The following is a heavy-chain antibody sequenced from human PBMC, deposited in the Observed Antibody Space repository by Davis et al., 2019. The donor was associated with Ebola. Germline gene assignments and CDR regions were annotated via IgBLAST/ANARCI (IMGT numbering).Heavy chain of an antibody. CDR2: ISSSSSYI. V-gene: IGHV3-21*01. CDR3: AKGASGLDY. D-gene: IGHD6-25*01. CDR1: GFTFSSYS. J-gene: IGHJ4*02. Sequence: GESLKISCAASGFTFSSYSMNWVRQAPGKGLEWVSSISSSSSYIYYADSVKGRFTISRDNSKNSLYLQMNSLRAEDTAVYYCAKGASGLDYWGQGTLVTVSS.